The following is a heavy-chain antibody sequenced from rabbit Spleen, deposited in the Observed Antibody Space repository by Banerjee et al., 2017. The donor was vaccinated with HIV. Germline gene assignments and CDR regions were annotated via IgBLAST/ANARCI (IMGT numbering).Heavy chain of an antibody. CDR2: IDAGSSGFT. D-gene: IGHD4-1*01. V-gene: IGHV1S40*01. CDR3: ARDLDDVIGWNFGW. Sequence: QSLEESGGGLVKPGASLTLTCTASGVSFSINSYMCWVRQAPGKGLEWIACIDAGSSGFTYFATWAEGRFTISKTSSTTVTLEMTSLTAADTATYFCARDLDDVIGWNFGWWGQGTLVTVS. CDR1: GVSFSINSY. J-gene: IGHJ3*01.